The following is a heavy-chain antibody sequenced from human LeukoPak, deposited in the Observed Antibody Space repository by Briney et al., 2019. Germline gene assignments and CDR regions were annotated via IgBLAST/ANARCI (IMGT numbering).Heavy chain of an antibody. CDR2: IWYDAQTK. D-gene: IGHD6-19*01. CDR3: AREWGRIAVAGGPGY. V-gene: IGHV3-33*01. Sequence: PGGSLRLSCEASGFIFSNYGMHWVRQAPGKGLEWLALIWYDAQTKFYSDSVKGRFTISRDNSGNTLFLHMTSLRVEDTAVYYCAREWGRIAVAGGPGYWGQGALVTVSS. CDR1: GFIFSNYG. J-gene: IGHJ4*02.